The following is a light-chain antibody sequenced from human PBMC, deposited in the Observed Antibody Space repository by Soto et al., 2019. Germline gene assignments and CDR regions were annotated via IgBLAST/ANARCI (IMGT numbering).Light chain of an antibody. CDR1: QSVSSTY. V-gene: IGKV3-20*01. J-gene: IGKJ4*01. Sequence: ENVLSQSPGSVSLSTGERATLSCRASQSVSSTYLAWYQQKPGQPPRLLIYGASSRATGIPDRFSGSGSGTDFTLTISRLEPEDFAVYYCHQYDTFGGGTKVDI. CDR3: HQYDT. CDR2: GAS.